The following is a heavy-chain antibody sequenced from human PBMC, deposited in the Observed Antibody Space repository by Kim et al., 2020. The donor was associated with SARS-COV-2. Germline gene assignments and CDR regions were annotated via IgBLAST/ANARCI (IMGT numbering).Heavy chain of an antibody. CDR1: GFTFSTYS. D-gene: IGHD2-21*01. V-gene: IGHV3-21*01. CDR3: AREILGGEDYDYYGMDV. J-gene: IGHJ6*02. Sequence: GGSLRLSCAVSGFTFSTYSMNWVRQAPGKGLEWVSSISSSSSYIYYADSVKGRFTISRDNAKNSLYLQMNRLRAEDTAVYYCAREILGGEDYDYYGMDVWGQGTTVTVSS. CDR2: ISSSSSYI.